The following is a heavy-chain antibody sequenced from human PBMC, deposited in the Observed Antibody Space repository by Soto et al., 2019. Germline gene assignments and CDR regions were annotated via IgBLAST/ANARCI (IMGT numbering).Heavy chain of an antibody. V-gene: IGHV3-30*18. J-gene: IGHJ4*02. Sequence: GGSLRLSCAVSGFTFSSYGMHWVRQAPGKGLEWVAVISYDGSNKYYADSVKGRFTISRDNSKNTLYLQMNSLRAEDTAVYYCAKPRSFYGDYAYDYWGQGTLVTVSS. CDR1: GFTFSSYG. CDR3: AKPRSFYGDYAYDY. D-gene: IGHD4-17*01. CDR2: ISYDGSNK.